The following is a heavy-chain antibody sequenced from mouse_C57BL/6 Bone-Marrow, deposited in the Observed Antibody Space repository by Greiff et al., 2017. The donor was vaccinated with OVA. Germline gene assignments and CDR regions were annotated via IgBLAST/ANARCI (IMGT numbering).Heavy chain of an antibody. V-gene: IGHV5-4*01. CDR3: ASAPGTWFAY. J-gene: IGHJ3*01. CDR1: GFTFSSYA. Sequence: DVQLVESGGGLVKPGGSLKLSCAASGFTFSSYAMSWVRQTPEKRLEWVATISDGGSYTYYPDNVKGRFTISRDNAKNNLYLQMSHLKSEDTAMYYCASAPGTWFAYWGQGTLVTVSA. CDR2: ISDGGSYT.